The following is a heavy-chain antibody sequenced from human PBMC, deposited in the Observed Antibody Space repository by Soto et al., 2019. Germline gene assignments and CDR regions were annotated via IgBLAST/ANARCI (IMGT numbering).Heavy chain of an antibody. CDR3: ARDTGIAAAGTYYYYCMDV. V-gene: IGHV3-48*03. CDR1: GFTFSSYE. D-gene: IGHD6-13*01. CDR2: ISSSGSTI. J-gene: IGHJ6*02. Sequence: PGGSLRLSLAASGFTFSSYEMTWVRQAPGKGLEWVSYISSSGSTIYYADSVKGRFTISRDNAKNSLYLQMNSLRAEDTAVYYCARDTGIAAAGTYYYYCMDVWGQGTTGTVSS.